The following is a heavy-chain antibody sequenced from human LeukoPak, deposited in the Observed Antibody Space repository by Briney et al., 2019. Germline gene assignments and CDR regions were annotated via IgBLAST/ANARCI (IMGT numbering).Heavy chain of an antibody. D-gene: IGHD6-6*01. V-gene: IGHV3-23*01. CDR2: ISDSADST. CDR3: AKDLIGARPQLFDQ. J-gene: IGHJ4*02. CDR1: GFTFSNFA. Sequence: GGSLRLSCAASGFTFSNFAMSLVRQAPGKGLEWVSGISDSADSTYYADSVKGRLTISREHSNNTLNIQMNRLRAEDTAVYYCAKDLIGARPQLFDQWGQGTLVTVSS.